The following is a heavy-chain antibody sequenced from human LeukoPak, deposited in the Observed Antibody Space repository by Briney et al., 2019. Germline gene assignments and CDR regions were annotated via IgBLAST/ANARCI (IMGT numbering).Heavy chain of an antibody. CDR3: ARDNAN. Sequence: GGSLRLSCAASGFTFSGYWMSWVRQAPGKGLEWVANIKQDGTEKYYVDSVKGRFTISRDNAKNSLYLQMNSLRAEDTALYYCARDNANWGQETLVTVSS. CDR2: IKQDGTEK. V-gene: IGHV3-7*04. CDR1: GFTFSGYW. J-gene: IGHJ4*02.